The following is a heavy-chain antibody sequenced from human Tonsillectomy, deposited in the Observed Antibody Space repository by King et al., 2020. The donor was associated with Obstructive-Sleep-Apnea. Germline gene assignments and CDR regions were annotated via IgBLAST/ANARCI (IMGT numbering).Heavy chain of an antibody. CDR2: ISSSSSTI. D-gene: IGHD1-14*01. V-gene: IGHV3-48*01. J-gene: IGHJ4*02. CDR1: GFTFSSYS. CDR3: ARTYHHLTGYFDY. Sequence: VQLVESGGGLVQPGGCLRLSCAASGFTFSSYSMNWVRQAPGKGLEWVSYISSSSSTIYYADSVKGRFTISRDNAKNSLYLQMNSLRAEDTAVYYCARTYHHLTGYFDYWGQGTLVTVSS.